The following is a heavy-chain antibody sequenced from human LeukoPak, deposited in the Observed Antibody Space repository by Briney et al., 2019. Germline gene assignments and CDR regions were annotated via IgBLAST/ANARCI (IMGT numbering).Heavy chain of an antibody. CDR2: IIGSGGST. D-gene: IGHD3-22*01. Sequence: GGSLRLSCAASGFTFSSYAMIWVRQAPGKGLEWVSSIIGSGGSTYYADSVKGRFTISRDNSKNTLYLQMNSLRAEDTAVYYCAKRSYYDSSGYYFFDYWGQGTLVTVSS. CDR3: AKRSYYDSSGYYFFDY. CDR1: GFTFSSYA. J-gene: IGHJ4*02. V-gene: IGHV3-23*01.